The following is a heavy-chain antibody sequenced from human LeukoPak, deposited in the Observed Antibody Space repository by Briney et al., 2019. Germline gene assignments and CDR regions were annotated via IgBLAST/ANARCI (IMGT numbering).Heavy chain of an antibody. D-gene: IGHD4-17*01. V-gene: IGHV3-74*01. Sequence: GGSLRLSCAASRFTLSSYWMHWVRQAPGKGLVWVSRINTDGSSTNYADSVKGRFTISRDNAKNTLFLQMNSLRAEDTAVYYCARAAVTLDYWGQGALVTVSS. CDR1: RFTLSSYW. CDR3: ARAAVTLDY. J-gene: IGHJ4*02. CDR2: INTDGSST.